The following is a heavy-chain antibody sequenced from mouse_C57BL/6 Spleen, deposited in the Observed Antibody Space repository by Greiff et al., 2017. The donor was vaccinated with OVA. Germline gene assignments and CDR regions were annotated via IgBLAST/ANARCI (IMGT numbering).Heavy chain of an antibody. Sequence: EVKLMESEGGLVQPGSSMKLSCTASGFTFSDYYMAWVRQVPEKGLEWVANINYDGSSTYYLDSLKSRFIISRDNAKNILYLQMSSLKSEDTATNYCARGYDWFDYWGQGTLVTVSA. CDR1: GFTFSDYY. CDR3: ARGYDWFDY. CDR2: INYDGSST. D-gene: IGHD2-12*01. V-gene: IGHV5-16*01. J-gene: IGHJ3*01.